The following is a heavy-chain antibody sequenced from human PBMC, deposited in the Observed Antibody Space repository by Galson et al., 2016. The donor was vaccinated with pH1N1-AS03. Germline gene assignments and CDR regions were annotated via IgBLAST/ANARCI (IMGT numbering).Heavy chain of an antibody. CDR3: ARDRGSGYDLFDYYYGMDV. Sequence: SVKVSCKASGYTFTSYAMHWVRQAPGQRLEWMGWINAGNSNTKYSQKFQGRVTITRDTSASTAYMELSSLRSEDTAVYYCARDRGSGYDLFDYYYGMDVWGQGTTVTVS. D-gene: IGHD5-12*01. CDR1: GYTFTSYA. V-gene: IGHV1-3*01. J-gene: IGHJ6*02. CDR2: INAGNSNT.